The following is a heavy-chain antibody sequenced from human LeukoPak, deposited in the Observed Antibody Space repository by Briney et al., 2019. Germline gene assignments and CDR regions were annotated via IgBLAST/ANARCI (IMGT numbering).Heavy chain of an antibody. CDR3: ARVLDSSSWYRRPDARYYFDY. J-gene: IGHJ4*02. CDR1: GFTFSSYG. CDR2: ISSSSSYI. Sequence: GGSLRLSCAASGFTFSSYGMNWVRQAPGKGLEWVSSISSSSSYIYYADSVKGRFTISRDNAKNSLYLQMNSLRAEDTAVYYCARVLDSSSWYRRPDARYYFDYWGQGTLVTVSS. V-gene: IGHV3-21*01. D-gene: IGHD6-13*01.